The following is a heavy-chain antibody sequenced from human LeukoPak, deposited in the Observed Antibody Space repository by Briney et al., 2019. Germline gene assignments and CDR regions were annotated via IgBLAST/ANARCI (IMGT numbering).Heavy chain of an antibody. CDR2: ISWNSGSI. Sequence: PGRSLRLSCAASGFTFDDYAMHWVRQAPGKGLEWVSGISWNSGSIGYADSVKGRFTISRDNAKNSLYLQMNSLRVEDTALYYCARHFSVAGTSPLQHWGQGTLVTVSS. CDR1: GFTFDDYA. CDR3: ARHFSVAGTSPLQH. D-gene: IGHD6-19*01. V-gene: IGHV3-9*01. J-gene: IGHJ1*01.